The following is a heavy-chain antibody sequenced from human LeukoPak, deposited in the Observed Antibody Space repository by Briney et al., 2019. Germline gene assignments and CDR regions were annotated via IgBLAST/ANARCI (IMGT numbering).Heavy chain of an antibody. J-gene: IGHJ6*03. D-gene: IGHD1-26*01. Sequence: PSETLSLTCTVSGGSISSSSYYWGWIRQPPGKGLDWIGIIYFSGSTLYNPSLSSRVIISLDRSKNQVSLRLTSVTAADTAVYYCATGKERDYFYMDVWTKGTTVTVSS. CDR3: ATGKERDYFYMDV. CDR2: IYFSGST. V-gene: IGHV4-39*07. CDR1: GGSISSSSYY.